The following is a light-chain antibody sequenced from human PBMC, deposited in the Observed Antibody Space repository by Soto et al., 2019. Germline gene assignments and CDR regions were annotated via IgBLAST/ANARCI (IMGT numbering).Light chain of an antibody. CDR2: GAS. Sequence: EIVLTQSPATLPVSPGETATVSCRASQSVGSNLAWYPQKPGQAPRLLIYGASTRASGIPARFTGSGSGTEFTLTISSLQSEDFALYYCQQYNNWPPYTFGQGTNVDIE. J-gene: IGKJ2*01. CDR3: QQYNNWPPYT. CDR1: QSVGSN. V-gene: IGKV3D-15*01.